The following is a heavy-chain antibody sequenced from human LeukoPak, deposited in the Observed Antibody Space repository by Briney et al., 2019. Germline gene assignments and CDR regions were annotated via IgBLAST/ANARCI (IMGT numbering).Heavy chain of an antibody. D-gene: IGHD2-21*02. CDR2: IYPRDSDS. V-gene: IGHV5-51*01. CDR1: GFTFTTYW. Sequence: GESLKISCKSSGFTFTTYWIGWVRQVPGKGLEWMGIIYPRDSDSRYSPSFEGQVTISADKAISTAYLQWSSLKASDTAMYYCVRLGGVTAANWFDPWGQGTLVTVSS. CDR3: VRLGGVTAANWFDP. J-gene: IGHJ5*02.